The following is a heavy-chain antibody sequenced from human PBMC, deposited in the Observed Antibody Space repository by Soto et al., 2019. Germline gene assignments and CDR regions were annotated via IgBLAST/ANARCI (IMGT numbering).Heavy chain of an antibody. CDR2: IDTSGGTT. J-gene: IGHJ4*02. CDR3: AKNQPSWATRAALAY. D-gene: IGHD2-2*01. Sequence: VQLLESGGGLVQPGESLTLSCAASGFIFSSYGMSWVRQAPGKGLEWVSGIDTSGGTTFYPDSVEGRFTVSRDNSKNTLYLQMNNLRAEDTAIYYCAKNQPSWATRAALAYWGQGTLVTVSS. CDR1: GFIFSSYG. V-gene: IGHV3-23*01.